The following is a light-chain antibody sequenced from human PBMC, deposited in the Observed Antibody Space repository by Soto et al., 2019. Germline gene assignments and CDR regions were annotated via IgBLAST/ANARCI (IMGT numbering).Light chain of an antibody. CDR2: KAS. V-gene: IGKV1-5*03. J-gene: IGKJ3*01. CDR3: QQYNSLLFS. CDR1: QSISSW. Sequence: DIQMTQSPSTLSASVGDRVTITCRASQSISSWLAWYQQKPGKVPKLLIYKASTLESGAQSRFSGSGSGTEFTLTISSLQPDDFATYYCQQYNSLLFSFGPGTKVDIK.